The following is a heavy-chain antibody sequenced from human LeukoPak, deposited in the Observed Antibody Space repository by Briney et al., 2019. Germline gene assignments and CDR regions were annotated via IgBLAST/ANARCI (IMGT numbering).Heavy chain of an antibody. CDR2: IYYSGTT. Sequence: SETLSLTCTVSGGSISSNSDYWGWIRQPPGKGLEWIGSIYYSGTTYYNPSLKSRVTISVDTSRNQFSLNLSSMTAADTAVYYCARGRPYNVGLPPWFDPWGQGTLVTVSS. CDR3: ARGRPYNVGLPPWFDP. CDR1: GGSISSNSDY. D-gene: IGHD1-14*01. J-gene: IGHJ5*02. V-gene: IGHV4-39*07.